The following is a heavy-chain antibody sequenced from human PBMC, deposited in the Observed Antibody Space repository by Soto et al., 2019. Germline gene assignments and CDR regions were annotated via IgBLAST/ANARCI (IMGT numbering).Heavy chain of an antibody. Sequence: GGSLRLSCAASGFTFSSYAMHWVRQAPGKGLEWVAVISYDGSNKYYADSVKGRFTISRDNSKNTLYLQMNSLRAEDTAVYYCATSLRYTAMDDYFDYWGQGTLVTVSS. V-gene: IGHV3-30-3*01. D-gene: IGHD5-18*01. CDR3: ATSLRYTAMDDYFDY. CDR1: GFTFSSYA. J-gene: IGHJ4*02. CDR2: ISYDGSNK.